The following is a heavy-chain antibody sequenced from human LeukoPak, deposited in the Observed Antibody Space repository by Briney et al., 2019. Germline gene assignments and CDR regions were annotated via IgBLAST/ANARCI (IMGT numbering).Heavy chain of an antibody. J-gene: IGHJ4*02. CDR1: GYTFTGYY. CDR3: ARDAYRGNHWSF. CDR2: INPNSGGT. D-gene: IGHD1-26*01. Sequence: ASVKVSCKASGYTFTGYYMHWVRQAPGQGLEWMGWINPNSGGTNYAQKFQGRVTMTRDTSISTAYMELSRLRSDDTAVYYCARDAYRGNHWSFWGQGTLVTVSS. V-gene: IGHV1-2*02.